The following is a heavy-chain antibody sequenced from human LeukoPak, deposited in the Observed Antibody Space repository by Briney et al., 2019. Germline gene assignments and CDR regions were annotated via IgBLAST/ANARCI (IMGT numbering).Heavy chain of an antibody. Sequence: SETLSLTCTVSGYSISSGYYWGWIRQPPGKGLKWIGSIYHSGSTYYNPSLKSRVTISLDTSKNQFSLKLSSVTAADTAVYYCARGGSGWYNFWGQGTLVTVSS. V-gene: IGHV4-38-2*02. CDR3: ARGGSGWYNF. CDR2: IYHSGST. J-gene: IGHJ4*02. CDR1: GYSISSGYY. D-gene: IGHD6-19*01.